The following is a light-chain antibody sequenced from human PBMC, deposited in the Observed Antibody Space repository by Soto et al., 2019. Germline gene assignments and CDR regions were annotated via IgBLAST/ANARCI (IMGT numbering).Light chain of an antibody. CDR2: EVT. CDR3: SSYTTSTTLV. Sequence: QAVVTQPASVSGSPGQSITFSCAGTSSDVGGYNYVSWYQQHPGKAPKLMIYEVTNRPSGVSNRFSGSKSGNTASLTISGLQAEDDADYYCSSYTTSTTLVFGGGTKLTVL. V-gene: IGLV2-14*01. J-gene: IGLJ2*01. CDR1: SSDVGGYNY.